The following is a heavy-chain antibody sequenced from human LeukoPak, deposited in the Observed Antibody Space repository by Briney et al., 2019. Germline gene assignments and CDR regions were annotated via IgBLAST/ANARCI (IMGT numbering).Heavy chain of an antibody. CDR3: TTDQFIYYDSSGYYYKTEYFQH. Sequence: GGSLRLSCAASGFTFSNAWMSWVRQAPGKGLEWVGRIKSKTDGGTTDYAAPVRGRFTISRDDSKNTLYLQMNSLKTEDTAVYYCTTDQFIYYDSSGYYYKTEYFQHWGQGTLVTVSS. CDR2: IKSKTDGGTT. V-gene: IGHV3-15*01. J-gene: IGHJ1*01. CDR1: GFTFSNAW. D-gene: IGHD3-22*01.